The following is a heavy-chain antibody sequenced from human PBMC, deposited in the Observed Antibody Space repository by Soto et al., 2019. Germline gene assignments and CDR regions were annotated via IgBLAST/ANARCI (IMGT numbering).Heavy chain of an antibody. J-gene: IGHJ4*02. CDR1: GGSISSYY. CDR2: IYYSGST. Sequence: PSETLSLTCTVSGGSISSYYWSWIRQPPGKGLEWIGYIYYSGSTNYNPSLKSRITISVDTSQNQFSLKLSSVTAADTAVYYCVRSNYFDYWGQGTLVTVSS. V-gene: IGHV4-59*01. CDR3: VRSNYFDY.